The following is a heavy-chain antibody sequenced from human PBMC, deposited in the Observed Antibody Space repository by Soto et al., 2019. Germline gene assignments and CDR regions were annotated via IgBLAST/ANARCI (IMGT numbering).Heavy chain of an antibody. V-gene: IGHV1-18*01. CDR3: ARDLRGSSSFPFWDY. D-gene: IGHD6-6*01. CDR2: ISAYNGNT. CDR1: GYTFTSYG. Sequence: ASVKVSCKASGYTFTSYGISWVRHAPGQGLEWMGWISAYNGNTNYAQKLQGRVTMTTDTSTSTSYMELRSLRSDDTAVYYCARDLRGSSSFPFWDYWGQGTLVTVSS. J-gene: IGHJ4*02.